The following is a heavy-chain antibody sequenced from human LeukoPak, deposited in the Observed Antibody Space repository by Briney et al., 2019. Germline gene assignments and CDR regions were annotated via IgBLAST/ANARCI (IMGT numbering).Heavy chain of an antibody. CDR1: GGSISSNDW. Sequence: PSQTLSLTCAVPGGSISSNDWWSWVRQPPGKGLEWIGEINVAGSTNYNPSLKRRVTMSLDKSKNQFSLKMSSVTAADTAVYYCARKGALPYNSGWYGAWGQGTLVTVSS. CDR2: INVAGST. V-gene: IGHV4-4*02. J-gene: IGHJ5*02. CDR3: ARKGALPYNSGWYGA. D-gene: IGHD6-19*01.